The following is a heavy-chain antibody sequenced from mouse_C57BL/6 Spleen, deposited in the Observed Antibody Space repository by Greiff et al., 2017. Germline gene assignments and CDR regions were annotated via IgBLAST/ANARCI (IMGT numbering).Heavy chain of an antibody. CDR3: ARDLTGPFAY. Sequence: EVQGVESGGGLVKPGGSLKLSCAASGFTFSSYAMSWVRQTPDKRLEWVATISDGGSYTYYPDNVKGRFTISRDNAKNNLYLQMSHLKSEDTAMYYCARDLTGPFAYWGQGTLVTVSA. CDR1: GFTFSSYA. D-gene: IGHD4-1*01. J-gene: IGHJ3*01. V-gene: IGHV5-4*01. CDR2: ISDGGSYT.